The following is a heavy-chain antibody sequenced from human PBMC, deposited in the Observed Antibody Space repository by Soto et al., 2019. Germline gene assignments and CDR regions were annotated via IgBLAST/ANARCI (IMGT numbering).Heavy chain of an antibody. CDR3: ARGYESNCYGLWY. CDR2: IYNGGRT. Sequence: EVQLVETGGTLIQPGGSLRLSCAASGFTLSSNYMTWVRQAPGTGLEWVSVIYNGGRTNYADSVKCRFTISSDNFENTLYLQMNSLRAEDTAVYYCARGYESNCYGLWYWVRGTLLTVSS. J-gene: IGHJ4*02. V-gene: IGHV3-53*02. CDR1: GFTLSSNY. D-gene: IGHD3-22*01.